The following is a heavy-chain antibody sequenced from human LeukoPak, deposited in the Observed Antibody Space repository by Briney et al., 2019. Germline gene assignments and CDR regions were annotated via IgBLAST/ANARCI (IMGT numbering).Heavy chain of an antibody. CDR1: GVSISTSRYY. Sequence: SETLSLTCTVSGVSISTSRYYWGWIRQPPGKGLEWIGNIYYTGPTYYNASLESRVTISLDTSKNQFFLKLNSVTAADTAMYYCARRVQAYDYWGQGTLVTVSS. V-gene: IGHV4-39*01. CDR3: ARRVQAYDY. CDR2: IYYTGPT. J-gene: IGHJ4*02.